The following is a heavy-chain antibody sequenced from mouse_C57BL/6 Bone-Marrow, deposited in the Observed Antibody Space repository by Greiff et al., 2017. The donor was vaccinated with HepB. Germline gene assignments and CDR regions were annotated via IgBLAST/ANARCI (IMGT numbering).Heavy chain of an antibody. V-gene: IGHV1-85*01. CDR1: GYTFTSYD. Sequence: QVHVKQSGPELVKPGASVKLSCKASGYTFTSYDINWVKQRPGQGLEWIGWIYPRDGSTKYNEKFKGKATLTVDTSSSTAYMELHSLTSEDSAVYFCARSGFGYDWYFDVWGTGTTVTVSS. D-gene: IGHD1-2*01. CDR3: ARSGFGYDWYFDV. CDR2: IYPRDGST. J-gene: IGHJ1*03.